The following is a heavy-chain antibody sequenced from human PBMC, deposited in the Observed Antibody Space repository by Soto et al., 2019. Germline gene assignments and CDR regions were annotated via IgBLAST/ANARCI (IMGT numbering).Heavy chain of an antibody. CDR2: INHSGST. Sequence: SESLTLPCAVYGWTFSGYYWNWVRQPPGKGLEWIGEINHSGSTNYNPSLKSRVTISVDTSKNQFSLKLSSVTAADTAVYYCARGGYSYGFRTRTNWFDPWGQGTLVTVSS. V-gene: IGHV4-34*01. J-gene: IGHJ5*02. CDR1: GWTFSGYY. CDR3: ARGGYSYGFRTRTNWFDP. D-gene: IGHD5-18*01.